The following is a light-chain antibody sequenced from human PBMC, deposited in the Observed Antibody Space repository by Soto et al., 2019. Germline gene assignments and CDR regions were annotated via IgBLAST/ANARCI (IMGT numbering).Light chain of an antibody. CDR3: RQYNSYPIT. V-gene: IGKV1-5*03. CDR2: KAS. J-gene: IGKJ5*01. Sequence: DIQMTQAPSTLSGSVGDRVTITCWASQTISSWLAWYQQKPGKAPKLLIYKASTLKSGVPSRFSGSGSGTEFTLTISSLQPDDFATYYCRQYNSYPITFGQGTRLEIK. CDR1: QTISSW.